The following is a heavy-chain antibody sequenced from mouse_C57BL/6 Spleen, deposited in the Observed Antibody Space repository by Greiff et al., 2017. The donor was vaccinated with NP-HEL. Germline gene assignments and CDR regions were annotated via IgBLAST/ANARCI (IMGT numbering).Heavy chain of an antibody. CDR2: IDPSDSET. D-gene: IGHD1-1*01. J-gene: IGHJ4*01. V-gene: IGHV1-52*01. Sequence: VQLQQSGAELVRPGSSVKLSCKASGYTFTSYWMHWVKQRPIQGLEWIGNIDPSDSETHYNQKFKDKATLTVDKSSSTAYMQLSSLTSEDSAVYYCARTLDYYGSSIYAMDYWGQGTSVTVSS. CDR1: GYTFTSYW. CDR3: ARTLDYYGSSIYAMDY.